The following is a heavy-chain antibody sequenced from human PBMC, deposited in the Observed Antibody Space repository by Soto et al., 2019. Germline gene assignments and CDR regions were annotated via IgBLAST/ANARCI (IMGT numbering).Heavy chain of an antibody. J-gene: IGHJ4*02. CDR1: GFTFSSYG. D-gene: IGHD5-18*01. CDR3: ARVSGVGTAELGFNY. CDR2: IWDDGGNK. V-gene: IGHV3-33*01. Sequence: QVQLVDSGGGVVQPGRSLRLSCAASGFTFSSYGIHWVRQAPGNGLEWVAAIWDDGGNKYYTDSVKGRFTISRDNSKNTVYLKMDNLRPEDTAGYYCARVSGVGTAELGFNYWGQGTLVSVSS.